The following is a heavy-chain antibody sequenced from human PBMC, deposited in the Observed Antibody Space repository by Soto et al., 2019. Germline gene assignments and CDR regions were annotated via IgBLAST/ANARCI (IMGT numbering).Heavy chain of an antibody. D-gene: IGHD3-3*01. V-gene: IGHV4-34*01. CDR3: ARTGLNYDFWSGYYFDY. J-gene: IGHJ4*02. CDR2: INHSGST. Sequence: SETLSLTCAVYGGSFSGYYWGWIRQPPGKGLEWIGEINHSGSTNYNPSLKSRVTTPVDTSKKPFPLKLSSVTAADTAVYYCARTGLNYDFWSGYYFDYWGQGTLVTVSS. CDR1: GGSFSGYY.